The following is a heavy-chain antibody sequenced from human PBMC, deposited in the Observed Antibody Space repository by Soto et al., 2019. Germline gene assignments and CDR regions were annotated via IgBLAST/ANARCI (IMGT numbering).Heavy chain of an antibody. CDR2: INHSGST. CDR3: ASLGLHYYYGMDV. V-gene: IGHV4-34*01. Sequence: QVQLQQWGAGLLKPSETLSLTCAVYGGSFSGYYWSWIRQPPGKGLEWIGEINHSGSTNYNPSLKRRVTISVDTSKNQFSLRLSSVTAADTAVYYCASLGLHYYYGMDVWGQGTTVTVS. CDR1: GGSFSGYY. D-gene: IGHD3-16*01. J-gene: IGHJ6*02.